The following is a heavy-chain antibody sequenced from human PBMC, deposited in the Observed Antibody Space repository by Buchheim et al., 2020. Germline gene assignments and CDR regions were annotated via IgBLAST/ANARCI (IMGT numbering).Heavy chain of an antibody. D-gene: IGHD3-10*01. Sequence: QVTLRESGPTLVKPTQTLTLTCTFSGFSLYTSGVAVGWIRQPPGKALEWLAVIYWDGDKRYSPSLKSRLTITKDTSTNQVVLTVTNVDPVDTGTYYCARSIAIVRGAIIGFDYWSQGT. CDR2: IYWDGDK. CDR3: ARSIAIVRGAIIGFDY. V-gene: IGHV2-5*02. J-gene: IGHJ4*02. CDR1: GFSLYTSGVA.